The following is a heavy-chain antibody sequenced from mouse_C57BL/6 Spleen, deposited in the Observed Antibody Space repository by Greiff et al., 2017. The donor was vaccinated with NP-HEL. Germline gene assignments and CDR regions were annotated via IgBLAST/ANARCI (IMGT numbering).Heavy chain of an antibody. CDR3: ARSYGNFPMDY. D-gene: IGHD2-1*01. CDR1: GFTFTDYY. J-gene: IGHJ4*01. V-gene: IGHV7-3*01. Sequence: EVMLVESGGGLVQPGGSLSLSCAASGFTFTDYYMSWVRQPPGKALEWLGFIRNKANGYTTEYSASVKGRFTISRDNSQSILYLQMNALRAEDSATYYCARSYGNFPMDYWGQGTSVTVSS. CDR2: IRNKANGYTT.